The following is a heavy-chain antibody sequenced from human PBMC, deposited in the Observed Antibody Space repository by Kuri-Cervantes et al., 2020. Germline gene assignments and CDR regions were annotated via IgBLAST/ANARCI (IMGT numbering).Heavy chain of an antibody. Sequence: SETLSLTCSVSGGSISSYYWSWIRQPQGKGLEWIGYIYYSGSTNYNPSLKSRVTISVDTPKNQFSLKLSSVTAADTAVYYCARKGNYGDYFYAFDIWGQGTMVTVSS. V-gene: IGHV4-59*13. CDR1: GGSISSYY. D-gene: IGHD4-17*01. J-gene: IGHJ3*02. CDR2: IYYSGST. CDR3: ARKGNYGDYFYAFDI.